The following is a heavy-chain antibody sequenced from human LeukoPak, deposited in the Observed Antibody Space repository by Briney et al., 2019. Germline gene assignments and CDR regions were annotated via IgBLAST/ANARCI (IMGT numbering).Heavy chain of an antibody. CDR3: AKDATTYSSSWSFDY. J-gene: IGHJ4*02. V-gene: IGHV3-64*01. CDR1: GFTFSSYN. CDR2: ISSDGGST. Sequence: GGSLRLSCAASGFTFSSYNMHWVRQAPGKGLEYVSAISSDGGSTYYANSVKGRFTISRDNSKNTLYLQMGSLRSEDMAVYYCAKDATTYSSSWSFDYWGQGTLVTVSS. D-gene: IGHD6-13*01.